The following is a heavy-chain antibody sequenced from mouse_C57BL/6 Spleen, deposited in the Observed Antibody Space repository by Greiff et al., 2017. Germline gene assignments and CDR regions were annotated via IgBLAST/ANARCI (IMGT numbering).Heavy chain of an antibody. D-gene: IGHD1-1*01. Sequence: QVQLQQSGPELVKPGASVKISCKASGYAFSSSWMNWVKQRPGKGLEWIGRIYPGDGDTNYNGKFKGKATLTADKSSSTAYMQLSSLTSEDSAVYFCARGHYYGSSYFDYWGQGTTLTVSS. J-gene: IGHJ2*01. CDR1: GYAFSSSW. V-gene: IGHV1-82*01. CDR2: IYPGDGDT. CDR3: ARGHYYGSSYFDY.